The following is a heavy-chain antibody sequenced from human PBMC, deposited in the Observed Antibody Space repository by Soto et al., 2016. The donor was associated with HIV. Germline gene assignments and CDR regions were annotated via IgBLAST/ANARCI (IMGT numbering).Heavy chain of an antibody. D-gene: IGHD3-10*01. CDR3: ARGAAFTRVRGGPYYYGMDV. Sequence: QVQLAQSGAEVKKPGASVKVSCKASAYTFIGYYVHWVRQAPGQGLEWMGWINPNNGGTHHAQKFQGRVTMSSDTSTSTASMELSRLRSDDTAVYFCARGAAFTRVRGGPYYYGMDVWGQGTTVTVSS. J-gene: IGHJ6*02. CDR1: AYTFIGYY. CDR2: INPNNGGT. V-gene: IGHV1-2*02.